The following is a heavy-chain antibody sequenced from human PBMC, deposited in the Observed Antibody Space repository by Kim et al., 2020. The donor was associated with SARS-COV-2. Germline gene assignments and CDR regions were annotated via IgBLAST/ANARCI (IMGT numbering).Heavy chain of an antibody. CDR2: IKEDGSDK. Sequence: GGSLRLSCVASGFTFSDFWMTWVRQAPGKVPEWVANIKEDGSDKHYAYSVKGRFTISRDNAQNSLYLQMNSLRAEDTAVYYCTRPKSDFWGRGTLVTVSS. CDR3: TRPKSDF. V-gene: IGHV3-7*01. CDR1: GFTFSDFW. J-gene: IGHJ4*02.